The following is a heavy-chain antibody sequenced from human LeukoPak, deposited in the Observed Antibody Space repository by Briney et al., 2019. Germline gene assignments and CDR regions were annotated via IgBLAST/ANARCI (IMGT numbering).Heavy chain of an antibody. CDR1: GFTFSNAW. Sequence: GGSLRLSCAASGFTFSNAWMSWVRQAPGKGLEWVSAISGSGGSTYYADSVKGRFTISRDNSKNTLYLQMNSLRAEDTAVYYCANLYYDILTGIHYWGQGTLVTVSS. J-gene: IGHJ4*02. D-gene: IGHD3-9*01. CDR3: ANLYYDILTGIHY. V-gene: IGHV3-23*01. CDR2: ISGSGGST.